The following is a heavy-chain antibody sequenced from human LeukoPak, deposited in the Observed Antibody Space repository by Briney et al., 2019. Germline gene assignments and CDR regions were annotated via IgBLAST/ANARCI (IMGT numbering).Heavy chain of an antibody. J-gene: IGHJ3*02. Sequence: GESLKISCKGSGYSFTSYWISWVRQMPGKGLEWMGRIEPSDSYTNYSPSFQGHVTISADRSISTAYLQWSSLKASDTAMYYCARLERDYYDSSGPRDGAFDIWGQGTMVTVSS. CDR3: ARLERDYYDSSGPRDGAFDI. V-gene: IGHV5-10-1*01. CDR1: GYSFTSYW. CDR2: IEPSDSYT. D-gene: IGHD3-22*01.